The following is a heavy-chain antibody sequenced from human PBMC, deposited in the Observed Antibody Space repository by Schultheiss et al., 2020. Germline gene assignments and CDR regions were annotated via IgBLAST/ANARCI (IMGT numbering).Heavy chain of an antibody. J-gene: IGHJ4*02. V-gene: IGHV3-9*01. Sequence: GGSLRLSCAASGFTFDDYAMHWVRQAPGKGLEWVSGISWNSGSIGYADSVKGRFTISRDNAKNSLYLQMNSLRAEDTAVYYCARWGVGATGEFDYWGQGTLVTVSS. CDR2: ISWNSGSI. D-gene: IGHD1-26*01. CDR1: GFTFDDYA. CDR3: ARWGVGATGEFDY.